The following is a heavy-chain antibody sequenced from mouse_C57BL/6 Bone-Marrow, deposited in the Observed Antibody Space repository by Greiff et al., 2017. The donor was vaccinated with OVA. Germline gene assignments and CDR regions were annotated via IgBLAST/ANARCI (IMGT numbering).Heavy chain of an antibody. J-gene: IGHJ4*01. CDR1: GYTFTDYY. CDR3: ARCPYGYGVYYAMGY. V-gene: IGHV1-19*01. Sequence: EVQLQQSGPVLVKPGASVKMSCKASGYTFTDYYMNWVKQSHGKSLEWIGVINPYNGGTSYNQKFKGKATLTVDKSSSTAYMELNSLTSEDSAVYYCARCPYGYGVYYAMGYWGQGTSVTVSS. CDR2: INPYNGGT. D-gene: IGHD2-2*01.